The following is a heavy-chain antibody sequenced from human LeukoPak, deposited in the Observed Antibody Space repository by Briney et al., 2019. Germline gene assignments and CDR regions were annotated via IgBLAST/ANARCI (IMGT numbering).Heavy chain of an antibody. V-gene: IGHV4-59*12. Sequence: SETLSLTCTVSGGSIGRYYWSWIRQPPGKGLEWIGYIYYSGSTNYNPSLKSRVTISVDTSKNQFSLKLSSVTAADTAVYYCAREGGLNHHFDYWGQGTLVTVSS. CDR2: IYYSGST. J-gene: IGHJ4*02. D-gene: IGHD3-16*01. CDR1: GGSIGRYY. CDR3: AREGGLNHHFDY.